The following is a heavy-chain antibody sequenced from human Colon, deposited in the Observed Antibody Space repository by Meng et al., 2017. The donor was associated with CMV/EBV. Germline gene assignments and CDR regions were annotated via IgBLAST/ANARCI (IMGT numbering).Heavy chain of an antibody. CDR2: IYYSGST. D-gene: IGHD1-26*01. CDR3: ARTAYSGNYYPRLRWFDP. V-gene: IGHV4-61*08. J-gene: IGHJ5*02. CDR1: GGSVSSGGYF. Sequence: SETLSLTSTVSGGSVSSGGYFWGWIRQPPGKGLEWIGYIYYSGSTNCNPSLKSRVTISVDTSKNQFSLKLSSVTAADTAVYYCARTAYSGNYYPRLRWFDPWGQGTLVTVSS.